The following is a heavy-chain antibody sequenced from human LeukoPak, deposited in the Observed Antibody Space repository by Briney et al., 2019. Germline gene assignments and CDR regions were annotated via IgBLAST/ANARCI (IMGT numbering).Heavy chain of an antibody. J-gene: IGHJ4*02. CDR2: ISSTGTYI. Sequence: GGSLRLSXAASGFTFSTYSMNWVRQAPGKGLEWVSSISSTGTYIYYAHSVKGRFTISRDNAKNSLYLQMNSLRAEDTSVYYCASVRGYSGYDPTDYWGQGTLVTVSS. D-gene: IGHD5-12*01. V-gene: IGHV3-21*01. CDR1: GFTFSTYS. CDR3: ASVRGYSGYDPTDY.